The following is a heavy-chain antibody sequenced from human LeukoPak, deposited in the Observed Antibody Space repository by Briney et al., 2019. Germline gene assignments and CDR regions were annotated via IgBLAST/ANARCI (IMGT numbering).Heavy chain of an antibody. V-gene: IGHV3-23*01. CDR2: ISGSGGST. Sequence: PGGSLRLSCAASIYTFSTYGMNWVRQAPGKGLEWVSAISGSGGSTYYADSVKGRFTISRDNSKNTLYLQMNSLRAEDTAVYYCAKSVGGRIAVAGKGSYYFDYWGQGTLVTVSS. CDR3: AKSVGGRIAVAGKGSYYFDY. D-gene: IGHD6-19*01. CDR1: IYTFSTYG. J-gene: IGHJ4*02.